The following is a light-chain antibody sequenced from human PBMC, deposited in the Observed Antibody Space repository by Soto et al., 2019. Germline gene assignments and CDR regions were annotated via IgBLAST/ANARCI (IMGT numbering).Light chain of an antibody. J-gene: IGLJ3*02. V-gene: IGLV2-23*01. CDR1: SSDAGSYNF. Sequence: QSVLTQPASASGSPGQSVTISCTGSSSDAGSYNFVSWYQQHPGKAPKLIIYEDSKRPSGVSNRILGSKTGNTASLTISGRQADDEADYYCCSYAGSSTSLVFGGGTKLTVL. CDR3: CSYAGSSTSLV. CDR2: EDS.